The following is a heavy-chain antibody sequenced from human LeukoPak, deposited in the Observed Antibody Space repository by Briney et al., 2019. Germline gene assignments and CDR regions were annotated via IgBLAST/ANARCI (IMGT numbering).Heavy chain of an antibody. CDR2: IIPIFGTA. Sequence: ASVKVSCKASGGTFRSYAISWVRQAPGQGLEGMGGIIPIFGTANYAQNFQGRVTITTDESTSTAYMELSSLRSEDTAVYYCARDSGEARYSYYYYMDVWGRGTTVTVSS. CDR1: GGTFRSYA. J-gene: IGHJ6*03. D-gene: IGHD3-10*01. V-gene: IGHV1-69*05. CDR3: ARDSGEARYSYYYYMDV.